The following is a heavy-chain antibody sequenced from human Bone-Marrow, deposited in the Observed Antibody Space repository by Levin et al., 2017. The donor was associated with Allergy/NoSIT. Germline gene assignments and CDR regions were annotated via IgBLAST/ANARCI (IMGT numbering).Heavy chain of an antibody. CDR3: VKDLYVDTTVVNLVCAFDV. J-gene: IGHJ3*01. CDR1: GFTFDDYA. CDR2: ISWDGKTL. V-gene: IGHV3-9*01. D-gene: IGHD5-18*01. Sequence: GGSLRLSCTTSGFTFDDYAMHWVRQVPGRGPEWVSSISWDGKTLGYVDSVKGRFTISRDNARNSLYLQMNSLRRDDSALYYCVKDLYVDTTVVNLVCAFDVWGQGTNVTVSS.